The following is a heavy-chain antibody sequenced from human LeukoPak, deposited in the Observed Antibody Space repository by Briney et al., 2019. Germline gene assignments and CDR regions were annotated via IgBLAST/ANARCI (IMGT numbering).Heavy chain of an antibody. V-gene: IGHV4-59*08. CDR2: IYYSGST. D-gene: IGHD1-26*01. Sequence: PSETPSPTCTLSGGSISGYFWGWFGQPPGKEVVEWGCIYYSGSTNYNPSLKSRVTILVDTSKNQFSLRLRSVTAADTAVYYCANPKWEFPAVFDYWGQGTLVTVSS. CDR1: GGSISGYF. J-gene: IGHJ4*02. CDR3: ANPKWEFPAVFDY.